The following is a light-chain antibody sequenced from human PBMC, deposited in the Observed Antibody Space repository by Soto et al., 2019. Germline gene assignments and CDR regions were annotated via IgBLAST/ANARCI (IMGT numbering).Light chain of an antibody. J-gene: IGKJ1*01. CDR3: QQYGSSPRET. CDR1: QSVSSSY. Sequence: EIVLTQSPVTLSLSLGERPTLSCTASQSVSSSYLAWYQQKPGQAPRLLIYGASRRATGIPDRFSGSGSGTDFTLTISRLEPEDFAVYYCQQYGSSPRETFGQGTKVDIK. CDR2: GAS. V-gene: IGKV3-20*01.